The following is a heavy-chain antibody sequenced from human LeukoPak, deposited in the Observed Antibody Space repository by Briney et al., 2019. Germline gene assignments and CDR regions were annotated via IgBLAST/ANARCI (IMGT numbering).Heavy chain of an antibody. CDR3: ARDGFDFWSGYPTTVDY. Sequence: GGSLRLSCAASGSTFSSYSMNWVRQSPGKGLEWVSYISSSNAIYYADSVKGRFTISRDNTNNSLYLQMNSLRAEDTAAYYCARDGFDFWSGYPTTVDYWGQGTLVTVSS. CDR2: ISSSNAI. CDR1: GSTFSSYS. J-gene: IGHJ4*02. V-gene: IGHV3-48*01. D-gene: IGHD3-3*01.